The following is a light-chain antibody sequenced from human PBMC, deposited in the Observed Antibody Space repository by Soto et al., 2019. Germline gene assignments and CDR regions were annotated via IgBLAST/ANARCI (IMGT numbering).Light chain of an antibody. CDR2: EVS. CDR1: SSDVGNYNR. V-gene: IGLV2-18*02. CDR3: SSYTSSSTYV. Sequence: QSVLTQPPSVSGSPGQSVTISCTGTSSDVGNYNRVSWYQQPPGTAPKVIIYEVSNRPSGVPDRFSGSKSANTASLTISGLQAEDEADYYCSSYTSSSTYVFGTGTKLTVL. J-gene: IGLJ1*01.